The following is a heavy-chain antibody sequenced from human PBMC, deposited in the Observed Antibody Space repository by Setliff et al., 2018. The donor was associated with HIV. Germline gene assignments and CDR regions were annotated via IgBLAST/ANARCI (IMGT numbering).Heavy chain of an antibody. Sequence: NPSETLSLTCAVYGGSFSGYHWSWIRQPPGKGLEWIGEINHTGSSNYNPSLKSRVIILLDPSKNQFSLRLSSVTAADTAVYYCARLIGRYGVVVRPNGHAFDVWGQGTMVTVSS. V-gene: IGHV4-34*01. J-gene: IGHJ3*01. CDR3: ARLIGRYGVVVRPNGHAFDV. D-gene: IGHD3-3*01. CDR1: GGSFSGYH. CDR2: INHTGSS.